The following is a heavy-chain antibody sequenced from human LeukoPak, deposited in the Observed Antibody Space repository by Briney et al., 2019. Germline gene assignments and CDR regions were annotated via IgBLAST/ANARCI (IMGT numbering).Heavy chain of an antibody. CDR1: GFTFGDYA. CDR2: IRSKAYGGTT. Sequence: GGSLRLSCTASGFTFGDYAMSWVRQAPGKGLEWVGFIRSKAYGGTTEYAASVKGRFTISRDDSKSIAYLQMNSLKTEDTAVYYCTREAIEQRNYYYYYGMDVWGQGTTVTVSS. J-gene: IGHJ6*02. V-gene: IGHV3-49*04. D-gene: IGHD6-25*01. CDR3: TREAIEQRNYYYYYGMDV.